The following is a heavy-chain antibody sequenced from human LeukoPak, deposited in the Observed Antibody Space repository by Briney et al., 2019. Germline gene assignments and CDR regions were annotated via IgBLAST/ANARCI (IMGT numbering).Heavy chain of an antibody. CDR2: ITSSGDGT. Sequence: PGGSLRLSCAASGFTFSIYAMSWVPQAPGKGLQWVSSITSSGDGTYYADSVKGRFTISRDYSENMLYLQMNSLRVEDTAVYFCAKDRPNRYGSNGHYYGREGDYCGQGTLVTVSS. J-gene: IGHJ4*02. CDR1: GFTFSIYA. D-gene: IGHD3-22*01. V-gene: IGHV3-23*01. CDR3: AKDRPNRYGSNGHYYGREGDY.